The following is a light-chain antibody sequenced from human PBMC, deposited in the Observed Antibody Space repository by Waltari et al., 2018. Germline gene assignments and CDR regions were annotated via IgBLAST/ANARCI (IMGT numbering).Light chain of an antibody. Sequence: QSVLTQPPSASGTPGQTVPISCSGSDSNIGATYVYWFQHPPKTAPKLLIDRNDQRPSGVPDRFSGSKAVTSASLAISGLRSEDEASYYCASWDDKLSGSLFGGGTKLTVL. V-gene: IGLV1-47*01. CDR3: ASWDDKLSGSL. CDR2: RND. CDR1: DSNIGATY. J-gene: IGLJ2*01.